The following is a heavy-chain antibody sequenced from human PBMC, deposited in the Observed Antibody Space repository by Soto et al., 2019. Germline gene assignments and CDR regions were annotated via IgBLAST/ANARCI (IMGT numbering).Heavy chain of an antibody. D-gene: IGHD3-9*01. CDR1: GYTFTSYD. Sequence: ASVKVSCKASGYTFTSYDISWVRQATGQGLEWMGWMNPNSGNTGYAQKFQGRVTMTRNTSISTAYTELSSLRSEDTAVYYCARDHDILTGSQVVDVWGKGTTVTVSS. CDR2: MNPNSGNT. V-gene: IGHV1-8*01. J-gene: IGHJ6*04. CDR3: ARDHDILTGSQVVDV.